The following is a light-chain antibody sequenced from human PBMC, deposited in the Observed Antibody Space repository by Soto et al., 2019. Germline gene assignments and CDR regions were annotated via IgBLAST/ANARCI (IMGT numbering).Light chain of an antibody. J-gene: IGKJ4*01. Sequence: EVVMTQSPATLSVSPGERVLLSCRASQSVSSDLAWYHQKPGQPPRLLIYGAATRATGIPGRISGSWSGTECTLTISSLQSEDFGVYYCQQYNEWPLTFGGGTKVEIK. CDR2: GAA. CDR3: QQYNEWPLT. CDR1: QSVSSD. V-gene: IGKV3-15*01.